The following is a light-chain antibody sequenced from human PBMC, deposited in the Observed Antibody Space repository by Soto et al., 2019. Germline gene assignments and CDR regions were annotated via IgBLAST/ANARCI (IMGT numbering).Light chain of an antibody. CDR2: GAS. V-gene: IGKV3-20*01. CDR3: QQYGSSRT. J-gene: IGKJ1*01. Sequence: EIVLTQSPGTLSLSPGERATLSCRASETVSSSYLAWYQQKPGQAPRLPISGASSRATGIPDRFSGSGSGTDFTLTISRLEPEDFAVYYCQQYGSSRTFGQGTKVDIK. CDR1: ETVSSSY.